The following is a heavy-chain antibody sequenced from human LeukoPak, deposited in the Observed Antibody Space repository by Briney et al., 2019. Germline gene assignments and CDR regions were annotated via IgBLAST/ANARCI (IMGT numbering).Heavy chain of an antibody. V-gene: IGHV4-4*02. Sequence: SETLSLTCAVSGGSIRSSNWWSWVRQPPGKGLEWIGEIYHSGSTNYNPSLKSRVTISVDKSKNQFSLKLSSVTAADTAVYYCAREREYYYDSSGYYGYWGQGTLVTVSS. D-gene: IGHD3-22*01. CDR1: GGSIRSSNW. J-gene: IGHJ4*02. CDR3: AREREYYYDSSGYYGY. CDR2: IYHSGST.